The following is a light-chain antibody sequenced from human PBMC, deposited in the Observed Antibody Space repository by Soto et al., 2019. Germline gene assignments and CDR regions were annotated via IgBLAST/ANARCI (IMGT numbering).Light chain of an antibody. V-gene: IGKV1-39*01. Sequence: DIEMTQSPASLSSPAGDRVTLSCRASQSISSYLTWYQQKPGKAPKLLIYAVSSLESGVPSRFSGSGSGSDFTLTIRSLQPEDFALYYCQQRSNTPITSGGGTRLEIK. CDR3: QQRSNTPIT. CDR1: QSISSY. J-gene: IGKJ5*01. CDR2: AVS.